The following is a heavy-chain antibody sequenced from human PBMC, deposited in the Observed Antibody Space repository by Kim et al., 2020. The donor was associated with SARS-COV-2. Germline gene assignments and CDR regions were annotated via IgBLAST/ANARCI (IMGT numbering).Heavy chain of an antibody. J-gene: IGHJ4*02. CDR3: ATLPSGLYCFDY. V-gene: IGHV1-18*01. CDR2: ISAYNGNT. Sequence: ASVKVSCKASGYTFTSYGISWVRQAPGQGLEWMGWISAYNGNTNYAQKLQGRVTMTTDTSTSTAYMELRSLRSDDTAVYYCATLPSGLYCFDYWGQGTLVTVSS. CDR1: GYTFTSYG.